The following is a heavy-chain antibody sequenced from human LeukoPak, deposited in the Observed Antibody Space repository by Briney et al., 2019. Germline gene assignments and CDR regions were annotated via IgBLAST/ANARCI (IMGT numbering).Heavy chain of an antibody. D-gene: IGHD1-26*01. J-gene: IGHJ4*02. CDR3: ARLGSGSYDDSRGQFDY. V-gene: IGHV4-59*01. CDR1: GGSISSYY. CDR2: IHYSGNT. Sequence: PSETLSLTCTVSGGSISSYYWSWIRQPPGKGLEWIGFIHYSGNTNYNPSLKSRVTISVDTSKNQFSLKLSSVTAADTAVYYCARLGSGSYDDSRGQFDYWGQGTLVTVSS.